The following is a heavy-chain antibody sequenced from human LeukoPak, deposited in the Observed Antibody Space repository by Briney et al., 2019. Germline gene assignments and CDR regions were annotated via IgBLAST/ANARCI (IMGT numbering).Heavy chain of an antibody. J-gene: IGHJ6*03. CDR3: GRGLIFGVLITYYMDV. Sequence: GASVEVSCKASGYTFTSYYIHWVRQAPGQGLEWMGIINPSGGSTTYAQKFQGRVTMTRDTSTSTVYMEVSSLRSEDTAVYYCGRGLIFGVLITYYMDVWGKGTTVTVSS. D-gene: IGHD3-3*01. V-gene: IGHV1-46*01. CDR2: INPSGGST. CDR1: GYTFTSYY.